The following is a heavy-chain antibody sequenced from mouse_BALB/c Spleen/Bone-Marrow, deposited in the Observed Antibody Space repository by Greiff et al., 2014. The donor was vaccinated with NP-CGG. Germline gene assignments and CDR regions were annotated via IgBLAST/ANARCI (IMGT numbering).Heavy chain of an antibody. D-gene: IGHD4-1*01. J-gene: IGHJ1*01. CDR1: GFSLTDYG. CDR2: IWGGGST. CDR3: AQRGGLGPYWYFDV. Sequence: VRLQESGPGLVAPSQSLSITCTVSGFSLTDYGVSWIRQPPGKGLEWLGVIWGGGSTYYNSALKSRLSISKDNSKSQVFLKMNSLQTDDTAMYYCAQRGGLGPYWYFDVWGAGTTVTVSS. V-gene: IGHV2-6-5*01.